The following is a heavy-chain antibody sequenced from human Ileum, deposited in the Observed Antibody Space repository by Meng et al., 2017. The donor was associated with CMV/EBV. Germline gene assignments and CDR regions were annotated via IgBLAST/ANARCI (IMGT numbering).Heavy chain of an antibody. CDR2: INTNTGNP. J-gene: IGHJ4*02. CDR3: ARDGLNERYFDY. Sequence: KASVYTFTSNNLIWVRQAPGQGPEWMGWINTNTGNPTYARDFTGRFVFSLDTSVTTAYLQISSLKAEDTAVYYCARDGLNERYFDYWGQGTLVTVSS. CDR1: VYTFTSNN. V-gene: IGHV7-4-1*02.